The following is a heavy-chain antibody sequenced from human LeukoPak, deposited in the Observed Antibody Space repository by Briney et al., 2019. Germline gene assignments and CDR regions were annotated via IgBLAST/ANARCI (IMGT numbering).Heavy chain of an antibody. J-gene: IGHJ4*02. Sequence: ASVKVSCKASGYTFTSYYMHWVRQAPGQGLEWMGIINPSGGSTSYAQKFQGRVTMTRDTSISTAYMELSRLRSDDTAVYYCARVGITGTTENDYWGQGTLVTVSS. D-gene: IGHD1-7*01. CDR3: ARVGITGTTENDY. CDR2: INPSGGST. CDR1: GYTFTSYY. V-gene: IGHV1-46*01.